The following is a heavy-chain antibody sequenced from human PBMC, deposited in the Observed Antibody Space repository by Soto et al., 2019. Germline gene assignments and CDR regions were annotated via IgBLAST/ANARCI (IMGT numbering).Heavy chain of an antibody. CDR1: GGTFSSYA. Sequence: SVKVSCKASGGTFSSYAISWVRQAPGQGLEWMGGIIPVFDTGIYAQKFQGRVTITADKSTNTAYMELSSLRSEDTAVYFCARVGGTGGYTYGLDYWGQGYSSSWYAYYGMDVWGQGTTVTVSS. V-gene: IGHV1-69*06. D-gene: IGHD6-13*01. CDR2: IIPVFDTG. CDR3: ARVGGTGGYTYGLDYWGQGYSSSWYAYYGMDV. J-gene: IGHJ6*02.